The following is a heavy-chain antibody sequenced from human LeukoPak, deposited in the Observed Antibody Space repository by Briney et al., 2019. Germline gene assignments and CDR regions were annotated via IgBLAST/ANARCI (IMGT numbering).Heavy chain of an antibody. V-gene: IGHV3-74*01. CDR2: INSDGSST. CDR1: GFTFSSYW. CDR3: ARVPYCSGGSCYLSFDY. J-gene: IGHJ4*02. D-gene: IGHD2-15*01. Sequence: GGSLRLSCAASGFTFSSYWMHWVRQAPGKGLVWVSRINSDGSSTSYADSVKGRFTISRDNAKNTLYLQMNSLRAEDTAVYYCARVPYCSGGSCYLSFDYWGQGTLVTVSS.